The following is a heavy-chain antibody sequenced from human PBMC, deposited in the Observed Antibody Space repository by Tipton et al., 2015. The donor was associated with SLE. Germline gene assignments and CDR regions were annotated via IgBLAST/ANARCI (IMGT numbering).Heavy chain of an antibody. CDR1: GFTFSSYS. Sequence: SLRLSCAASGFTFSSYSLNWVRQAPGKGLEWVSYISSSSSTIYYADSVKGRLAISRDNAKNSLYLQMNCLRAEDTAVYYCAKYSSSLGSMDVWGQGTTVTVSS. V-gene: IGHV3-48*01. CDR2: ISSSSSTI. J-gene: IGHJ6*02. CDR3: AKYSSSLGSMDV. D-gene: IGHD6-13*01.